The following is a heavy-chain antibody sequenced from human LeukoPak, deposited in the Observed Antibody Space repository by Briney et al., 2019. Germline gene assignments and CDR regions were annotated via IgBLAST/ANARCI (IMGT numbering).Heavy chain of an antibody. V-gene: IGHV4-59*08. CDR3: ARHPCSGGSCPNPFDP. CDR1: GGSISSYY. CDR2: IYSSGST. D-gene: IGHD2-15*01. J-gene: IGHJ5*02. Sequence: PSETLSLTCTVSGGSISSYYWSWIRQPRGKGLEWIGYIYSSGSTSYNPSLQSRVTISVDTSKNQFSLKLSFVTAADTAVYYCARHPCSGGSCPNPFDPWGQGTLVTVSS.